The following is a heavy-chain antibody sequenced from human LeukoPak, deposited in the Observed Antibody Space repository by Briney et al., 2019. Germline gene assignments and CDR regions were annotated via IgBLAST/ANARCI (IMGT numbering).Heavy chain of an antibody. CDR2: IKQDGSEK. J-gene: IGHJ3*02. D-gene: IGHD2-15*01. CDR3: ARSIVVVVAAYRALHDAFDI. Sequence: PGGSLRLSCVASGFTFTNAWMTWVRQAPGKGLEWVANIKQDGSEKYYVDSVKGRFTISRDNAKNSLYLQMNSLRAEDTAVYYCARSIVVVVAAYRALHDAFDIWGQGTMVTVSS. V-gene: IGHV3-7*01. CDR1: GFTFTNAW.